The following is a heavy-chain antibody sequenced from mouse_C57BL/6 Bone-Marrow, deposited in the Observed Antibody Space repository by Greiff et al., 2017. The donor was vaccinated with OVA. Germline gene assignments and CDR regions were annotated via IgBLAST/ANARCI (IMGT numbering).Heavy chain of an antibody. CDR3: AIGSFAY. CDR1: GYTFTAYA. D-gene: IGHD3-3*01. Sequence: QVQLQQSGAELVRPGASVKMSCKASGYTFTAYAIDWVKQNHGKSLEWIGTFHPYNDDTKYSEKFKGKATLTAETSSSTAYMELSRFTSDDSAVYYCAIGSFAYWGQGTTLTVSS. CDR2: FHPYNDDT. V-gene: IGHV1-47*01. J-gene: IGHJ2*01.